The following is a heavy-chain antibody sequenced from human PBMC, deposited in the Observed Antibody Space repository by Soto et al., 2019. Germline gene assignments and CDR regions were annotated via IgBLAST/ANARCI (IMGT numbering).Heavy chain of an antibody. CDR2: IYYSGST. Sequence: PSETLSLTCTVSGGSISSYYWSWIRQPPGKGLEWIGYIYYSGSTNYNPSLKSRVTISVDTSKNQFSLKLSSVTAADTAVYYCARVPNCINISCYAYSCYGLACSGQGTTVTVSS. CDR1: GGSISSYY. J-gene: IGHJ6*01. D-gene: IGHD2-2*01. CDR3: ARVPNCINISCYAYSCYGLAC. V-gene: IGHV4-59*01.